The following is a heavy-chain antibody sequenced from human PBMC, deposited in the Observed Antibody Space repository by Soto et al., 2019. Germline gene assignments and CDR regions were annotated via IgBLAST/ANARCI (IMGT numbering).Heavy chain of an antibody. CDR2: ISSDSRYI. CDR3: ARGHCSRASCYTGGYYYYPMDV. J-gene: IGHJ6*02. V-gene: IGHV3-21*01. CDR1: GFTLSAHT. D-gene: IGHD2-2*01. Sequence: GGSLRLSCAAPGFTLSAHTMNWVRQAPGKGLEWVSSISSDSRYIYYADSVKGRFTISRDNARNSLDLQMNDLRAEDTAVYHCARGHCSRASCYTGGYYYYPMDVWGQGTTVTVSS.